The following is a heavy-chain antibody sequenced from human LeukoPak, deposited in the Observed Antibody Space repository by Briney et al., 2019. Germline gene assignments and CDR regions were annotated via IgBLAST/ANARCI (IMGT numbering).Heavy chain of an antibody. CDR1: GGSISSGSYY. J-gene: IGHJ4*02. V-gene: IGHV4-39*01. Sequence: PSETLSLTCTVSGGSISSGSYYWGWIRQPPGKGLEWIGNIFHSGSTYYNPSLKSRVTMSVDTSKNQFSLKLTSVTAADTAVYYCARHSGTYYAPLDYWGQGTLVTVSS. CDR2: IFHSGST. D-gene: IGHD1-26*01. CDR3: ARHSGTYYAPLDY.